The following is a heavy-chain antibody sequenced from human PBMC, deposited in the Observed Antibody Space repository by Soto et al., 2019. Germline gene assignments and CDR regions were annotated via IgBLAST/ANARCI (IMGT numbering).Heavy chain of an antibody. Sequence: SETLSLTCTVSGASIKNYYWSWARQSPRKGLEWIGYSHYSGTTYYNPSLTSRVTILVDTSKNQFSLRLSSVTAADTAVYYCVRGGIYFDTSDYRLRHQTLDYWGRGTLVTVSS. CDR2: SHYSGTT. J-gene: IGHJ4*02. V-gene: IGHV4-59*01. CDR3: VRGGIYFDTSDYRLRHQTLDY. CDR1: GASIKNYY. D-gene: IGHD3-22*01.